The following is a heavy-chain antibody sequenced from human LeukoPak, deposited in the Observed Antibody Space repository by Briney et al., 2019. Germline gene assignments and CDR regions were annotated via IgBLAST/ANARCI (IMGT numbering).Heavy chain of an antibody. CDR1: GGSISSGGYY. V-gene: IGHV3-23*01. J-gene: IGHJ6*02. CDR2: ISNNGGYT. D-gene: IGHD4-17*01. CDR3: AKDSGDYYYYGMDV. Sequence: ETLSLTCTVSGGSISSGGYYWSWIRQAPGKGPEWVSAISNNGGYTYYADSVKGRFTISRDNSKNTLYLQMNSLRAEDTAVYYCAKDSGDYYYYGMDVWGQGTTVTVSS.